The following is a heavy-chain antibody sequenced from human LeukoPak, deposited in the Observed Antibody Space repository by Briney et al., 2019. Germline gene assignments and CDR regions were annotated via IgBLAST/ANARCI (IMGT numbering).Heavy chain of an antibody. CDR1: GFTFRTYG. CDR2: IYYDGNTK. D-gene: IGHD6-19*01. Sequence: GGSLRLSCAASGFTFRTYGMHWVRQAPGKGLEWVADIYYDGNTKYYGDSVKGRFTISRDNSEKTLFLQMNSLRAEDTAVYYCAGDGSGGGWRYFDYWGQGALVTASS. CDR3: AGDGSGGGWRYFDY. J-gene: IGHJ4*02. V-gene: IGHV3-33*08.